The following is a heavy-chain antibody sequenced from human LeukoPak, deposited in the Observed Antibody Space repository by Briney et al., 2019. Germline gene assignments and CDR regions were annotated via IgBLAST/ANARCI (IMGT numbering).Heavy chain of an antibody. CDR1: GYTFIGHY. J-gene: IGHJ4*02. D-gene: IGHD1-26*01. Sequence: ASVKVSCKASGYTFIGHYMHWVRQAPGQGLEWMGWINPNSGGTNYAQKFQGRVTMTRDTSISTAYMELSRLRSDDTAVYYCARDVGATTPYFDYWGQGTLVTVSS. CDR2: INPNSGGT. V-gene: IGHV1-2*02. CDR3: ARDVGATTPYFDY.